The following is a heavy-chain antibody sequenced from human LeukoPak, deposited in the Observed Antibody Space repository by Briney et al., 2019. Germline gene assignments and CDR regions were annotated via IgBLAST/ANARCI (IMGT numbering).Heavy chain of an antibody. J-gene: IGHJ4*02. V-gene: IGHV3-23*01. CDR3: AKDLERDYGDPYYFDY. CDR1: GFTFSSYA. D-gene: IGHD4-17*01. CDR2: ISGSGGST. Sequence: GGSLRLSCAASGFTFSSYAMSWVRQAPGKGLEWVSAISGSGGSTYYADSVKGRFTISRDNSKNTLYLQMNSLRAEDTAVYYCAKDLERDYGDPYYFDYWGQGTLVTVSS.